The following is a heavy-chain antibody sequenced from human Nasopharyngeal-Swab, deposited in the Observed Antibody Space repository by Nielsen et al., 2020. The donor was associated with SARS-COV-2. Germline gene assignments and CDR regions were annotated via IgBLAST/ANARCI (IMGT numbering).Heavy chain of an antibody. J-gene: IGHJ6*03. CDR2: ISHSGAA. CDR1: GGSFSENY. V-gene: IGHV4-34*01. D-gene: IGHD2/OR15-2a*01. CDR3: VRGFRTWSFPSTYYYYHMDV. Sequence: SETLSLTCAVYGGSFSENYWNWVRKSPGKGLEWIGEISHSGAANYKSSLRSRVSMSVYTYKNQFSLELRSVTAADTAVYYCVRGFRTWSFPSTYYYYHMDVWGQGTTVTVSS.